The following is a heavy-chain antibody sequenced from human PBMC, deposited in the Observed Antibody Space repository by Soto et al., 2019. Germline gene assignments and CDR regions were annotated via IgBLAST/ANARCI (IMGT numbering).Heavy chain of an antibody. J-gene: IGHJ6*02. CDR2: INPSGGSR. CDR1: GYTFTSYG. V-gene: IGHV1-46*01. D-gene: IGHD5-12*01. CDR3: GREGGVEMATITHYYYYGMDV. Sequence: ATVQFSCKASGYTFTSYGISWVRQDPGQGLEWMGIINPSGGSRSYAQKFQGRVTMTRDTSTSTVYMELSSLRSEDTAVYYCGREGGVEMATITHYYYYGMDVWGQGTTVTVSS.